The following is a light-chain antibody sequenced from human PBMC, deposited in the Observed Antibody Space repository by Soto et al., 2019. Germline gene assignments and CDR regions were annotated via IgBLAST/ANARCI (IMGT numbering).Light chain of an antibody. J-gene: IGKJ4*01. V-gene: IGKV3-20*01. CDR1: QTVSSNH. CDR3: QQYGSSPFT. CDR2: NAS. Sequence: EVVLTQSPGTLSLSPGERATLSCRASQTVSSNHLAWYQQKPGQAPRLVIYNASNRATGIPDRFSGSGSGTDFTLTISRLEPEDFAVFYCQQYGSSPFTFGGGTRVEIK.